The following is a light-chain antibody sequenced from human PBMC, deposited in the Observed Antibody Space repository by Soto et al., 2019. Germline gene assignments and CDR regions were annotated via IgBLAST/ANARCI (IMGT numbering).Light chain of an antibody. CDR2: GAF. V-gene: IGKV3-20*01. CDR3: QQYGSSPWT. J-gene: IGKJ1*01. CDR1: QSISRNY. Sequence: EVVLTQSPVTLCFSPAGRSTLSCRASQSISRNYLAWYQQRPGQAPRLLIYGAFSRATGIPDRFSGSGSGTDFSLTISRLEPEDSTVYYCQQYGSSPWTFGQGTKV.